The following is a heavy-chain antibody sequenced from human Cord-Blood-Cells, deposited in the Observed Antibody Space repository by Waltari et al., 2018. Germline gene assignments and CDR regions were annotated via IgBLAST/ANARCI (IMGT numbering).Heavy chain of an antibody. CDR1: GFTFSSSW. CDR2: IKQDGSEK. J-gene: IGHJ4*02. V-gene: IGHV3-7*01. CDR3: ARDPYGDYDY. D-gene: IGHD4-17*01. Sequence: EVQLVESGGGLVQPGGSLRLSCAASGFTFSSSWMSWVRQAPGKGLEWVANIKQDGSEKYYVDSVKGRFTISRDNAKNSLYLQMNSLRAEDTAVYYCARDPYGDYDYWGQGTLVTVSS.